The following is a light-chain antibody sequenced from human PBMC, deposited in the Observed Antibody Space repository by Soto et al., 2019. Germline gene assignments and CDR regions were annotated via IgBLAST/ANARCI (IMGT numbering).Light chain of an antibody. J-gene: IGKJ5*01. CDR2: GTS. Sequence: EIVLTQSPGTLSLSPGGRATFSCRANQSVTTTYLAWYQQRPGQAPRLLIYGTSTRATGIPDRFSGSGSGTDFTHTINRLDPEDSAVFYCQHSGSSPITFGQGTRLEIK. V-gene: IGKV3-20*01. CDR3: QHSGSSPIT. CDR1: QSVTTTY.